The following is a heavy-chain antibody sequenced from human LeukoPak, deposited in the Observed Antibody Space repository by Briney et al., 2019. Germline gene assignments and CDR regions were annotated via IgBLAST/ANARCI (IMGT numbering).Heavy chain of an antibody. CDR1: GFTFSSYA. CDR2: ISYDGSNE. V-gene: IGHV3-30-3*01. Sequence: PGGSLRLSCAASGFTFSSYAMHWVRQAPGKGLEWVAVISYDGSNEYYADSVKGRFTISRDNSKNTLYLQMNSLRAEDTAVYYCAREATYYYDSSGYNGDYWGQGTLVTVSS. J-gene: IGHJ4*02. D-gene: IGHD3-22*01. CDR3: AREATYYYDSSGYNGDY.